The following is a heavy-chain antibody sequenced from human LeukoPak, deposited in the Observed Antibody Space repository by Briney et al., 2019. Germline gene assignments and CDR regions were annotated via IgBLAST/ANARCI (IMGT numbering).Heavy chain of an antibody. V-gene: IGHV4-34*01. D-gene: IGHD3-9*01. J-gene: IGHJ5*02. CDR3: ARGGPDYDILTGYYRGGVSWFDP. Sequence: PSETLSLTCAVYGGSFSGYYWSWIRQPPGKGLEWIGEINHSGSTNYNPSLKSRVTISVDTSKNQFTLKLSSVTAADTAVYYCARGGPDYDILTGYYRGGVSWFDPWGQGTLVTVSS. CDR1: GGSFSGYY. CDR2: INHSGST.